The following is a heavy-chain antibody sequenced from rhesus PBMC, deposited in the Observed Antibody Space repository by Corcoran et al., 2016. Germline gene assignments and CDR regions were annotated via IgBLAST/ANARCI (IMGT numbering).Heavy chain of an antibody. V-gene: IGHV5-2*01. CDR2: IGPSDSDT. CDR1: GYSFTSYW. J-gene: IGHJ4*01. Sequence: EVQLVQSGAEVKRPGESLKISCKTSGYSFTSYWISWVRQMPGKGLGWVGGIGPSDSDTRSSPSFPAQVTISADKSISTASLQWSSLKASYSATYYCAKGTYYYSGTYDYWGQGVLVTVSS. CDR3: AKGTYYYSGTYDY. D-gene: IGHD3-16*01.